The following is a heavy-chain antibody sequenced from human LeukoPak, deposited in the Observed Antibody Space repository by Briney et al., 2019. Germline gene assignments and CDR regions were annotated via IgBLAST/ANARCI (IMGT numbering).Heavy chain of an antibody. CDR3: ARDRGYSSSWVHDY. CDR1: GFTFSSYA. D-gene: IGHD6-13*01. Sequence: GGSLRLSCAASGFTFSSYAMHWVRQAPGKGLEWVAVISYDGSNKYYADSVKGRFTISRDNSKNTLYLQMNSLRAEDTAVYYCARDRGYSSSWVHDYWGQGTLVTVSS. CDR2: ISYDGSNK. J-gene: IGHJ4*02. V-gene: IGHV3-30-3*01.